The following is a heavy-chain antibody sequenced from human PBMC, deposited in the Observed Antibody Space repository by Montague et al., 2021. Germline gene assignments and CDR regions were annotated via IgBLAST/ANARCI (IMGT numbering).Heavy chain of an antibody. V-gene: IGHV4-34*01. D-gene: IGHD3-10*01. CDR3: ASDRGPFDY. CDR2: VRHIGNT. Sequence: SETLSLTCGVYSGSFLPYYWTWIRQSPEKGLEWIGEVRHIGNTNYNPSLKSRVTMSVDKSKNQFSLKLRSVTAADTAVYYCASDRGPFDYWGQGTVVTVSS. J-gene: IGHJ4*02. CDR1: SGSFLPYY.